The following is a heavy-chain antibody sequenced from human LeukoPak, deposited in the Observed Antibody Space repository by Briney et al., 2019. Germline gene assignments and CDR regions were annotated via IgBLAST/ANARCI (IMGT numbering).Heavy chain of an antibody. Sequence: GGSLRLSCAASGFTFSSYAMSWVRQAPGKGLEWVSAISGSGGSTYYAGSVKGRFTISRDNSMNTLYLQMNSLRAEDTAVYYCAKGKGWNDLRTVWGQGTTVTVSS. CDR1: GFTFSSYA. V-gene: IGHV3-23*01. J-gene: IGHJ6*02. D-gene: IGHD1-1*01. CDR3: AKGKGWNDLRTV. CDR2: ISGSGGST.